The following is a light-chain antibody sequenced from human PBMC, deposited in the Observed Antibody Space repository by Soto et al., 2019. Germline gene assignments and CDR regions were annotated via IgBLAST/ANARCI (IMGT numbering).Light chain of an antibody. CDR3: QQYGSAPEGT. V-gene: IGKV3-15*01. Sequence: EIVMTQSPATLSVSPGERATLSCRASQSVSSNLAWYQQKPGQAPRLLIYGASTRASGIPARFSGSGSGTEFTLTISSLQSEDFAVYYCQQYGSAPEGTFGQGTKVDI. J-gene: IGKJ1*01. CDR2: GAS. CDR1: QSVSSN.